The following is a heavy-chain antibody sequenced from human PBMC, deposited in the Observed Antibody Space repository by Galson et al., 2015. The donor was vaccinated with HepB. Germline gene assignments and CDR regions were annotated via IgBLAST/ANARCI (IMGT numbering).Heavy chain of an antibody. Sequence: SLRLSCAASGFTFSTYGLHWVRQAPGKGLEWVSVIWYDGTNKYYADSVKGRFTISRDNAKNSLYLQMNNLRAEDTAVYYCASRGVVTPYSLDYWGQGTLVSVSS. CDR1: GFTFSTYG. CDR3: ASRGVVTPYSLDY. J-gene: IGHJ4*02. D-gene: IGHD2-15*01. V-gene: IGHV3-33*01. CDR2: IWYDGTNK.